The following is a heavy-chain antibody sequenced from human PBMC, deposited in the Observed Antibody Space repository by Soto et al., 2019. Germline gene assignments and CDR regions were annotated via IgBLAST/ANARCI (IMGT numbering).Heavy chain of an antibody. CDR3: AREEVDTAMGNYYYYGMDV. Sequence: QLQLQESGPGLVKPSETLSLTCTVSGGSISSSSYYWGRIRQPPGKGLEWIGSIYYSGSTYYNPSLKSRVTISVDTSKNQFSLKLSSVTAADTAVYYCAREEVDTAMGNYYYYGMDVWGQGTTVTVSS. V-gene: IGHV4-39*02. J-gene: IGHJ6*02. D-gene: IGHD5-18*01. CDR2: IYYSGST. CDR1: GGSISSSSYY.